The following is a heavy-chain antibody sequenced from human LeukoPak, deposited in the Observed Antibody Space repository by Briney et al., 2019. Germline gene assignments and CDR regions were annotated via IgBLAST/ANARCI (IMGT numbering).Heavy chain of an antibody. V-gene: IGHV1-69*05. CDR3: ARGDGYGYNWFDS. Sequence: SVKVSCKAFGGTSSNYAITWVRQAPGQGLEWMGRIIPIFGTANYAQKFQGRVAITTDESTSTDYMELSSLRSEDTAVYYCARGDGYGYNWFDSWGQGTLVTVSS. J-gene: IGHJ5*01. CDR2: IIPIFGTA. D-gene: IGHD5-24*01. CDR1: GGTSSNYA.